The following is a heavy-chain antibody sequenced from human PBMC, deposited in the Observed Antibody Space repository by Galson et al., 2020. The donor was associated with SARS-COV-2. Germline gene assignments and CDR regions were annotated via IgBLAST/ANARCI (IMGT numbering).Heavy chain of an antibody. D-gene: IGHD6-13*01. J-gene: IGHJ4*02. Sequence: GGSLRFSCAASGFTFSTHALHWVRKAPGKGLEWVAAISYDGGNKYYADSVKGRFTISRDNSKNTGYLQMNSLGADDTAVYYCARVYSSSWSFDYWGQGTLVTVSS. CDR1: GFTFSTHA. CDR2: ISYDGGNK. CDR3: ARVYSSSWSFDY. V-gene: IGHV3-30*04.